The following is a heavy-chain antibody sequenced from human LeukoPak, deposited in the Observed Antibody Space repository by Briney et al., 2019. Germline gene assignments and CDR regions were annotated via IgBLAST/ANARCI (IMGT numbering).Heavy chain of an antibody. CDR2: ICGSSGST. J-gene: IGHJ4*02. V-gene: IGHV3-23*01. CDR3: AKMRTGSCYSGCDY. Sequence: PGGSLRLSCGASGFTFSSYAMSWVRQSPGSGLEWVSAICGSSGSTYYAESVKGRFTISRDNSKNTLFLQMNSLRAEDRAVYYCAKMRTGSCYSGCDYWGQGALVTVSS. D-gene: IGHD2-2*02. CDR1: GFTFSSYA.